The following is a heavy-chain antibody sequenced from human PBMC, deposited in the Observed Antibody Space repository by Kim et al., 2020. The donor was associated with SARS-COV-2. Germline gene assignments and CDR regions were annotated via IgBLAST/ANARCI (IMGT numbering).Heavy chain of an antibody. CDR1: GLTFSGYW. Sequence: GGSLRLSCAGSGLTFSGYWMNWVRQAPGKGLEWLAIIKQDGSEMFYVDSVRGRFTISRDNAKILLYLQMNSLTPEDTAVYYCVGGAGWLPDYWGQGTLVTVSS. J-gene: IGHJ4*02. CDR2: IKQDGSEM. V-gene: IGHV3-7*01. D-gene: IGHD5-12*01. CDR3: VGGAGWLPDY.